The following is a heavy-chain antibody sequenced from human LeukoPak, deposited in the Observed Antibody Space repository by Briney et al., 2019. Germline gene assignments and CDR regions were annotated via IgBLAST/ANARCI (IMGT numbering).Heavy chain of an antibody. CDR3: ARVVVPGAFDI. V-gene: IGHV4-61*02. CDR1: GGSISSGSYY. CDR2: IYTSGST. J-gene: IGHJ3*02. Sequence: PSQTLSLTCTVSGGSISSGSYYWSWIRQPAGKGLEWIGRIYTSGSTNYNPSLKSRVTISVDTSKNQFSLKLSSVTAADTAVYYCARVVVPGAFDIWGQGTMVTVSS. D-gene: IGHD3-22*01.